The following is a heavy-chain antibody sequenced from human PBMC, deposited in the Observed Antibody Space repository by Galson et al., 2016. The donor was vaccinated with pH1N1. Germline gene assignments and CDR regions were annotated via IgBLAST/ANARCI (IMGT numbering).Heavy chain of an antibody. V-gene: IGHV3-9*01. Sequence: SLRLSCAASGFTFDDYAMHWVRQAPGKGLEWVSGISWNSGSIGYADSVKGRFTISRDNAKNSLYLQMNSLRAEDTALYYCAKDIRGGDYGDYNRFDPWGQGTLVTVSS. J-gene: IGHJ5*02. CDR3: AKDIRGGDYGDYNRFDP. D-gene: IGHD4-17*01. CDR1: GFTFDDYA. CDR2: ISWNSGSI.